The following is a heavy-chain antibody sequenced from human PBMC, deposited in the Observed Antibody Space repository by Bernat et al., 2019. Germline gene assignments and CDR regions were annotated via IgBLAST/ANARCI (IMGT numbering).Heavy chain of an antibody. J-gene: IGHJ4*02. CDR2: IYHSGST. V-gene: IGHV4-4*02. CDR1: GVYISSGHW. D-gene: IGHD1-26*01. CDR3: ATYSGSSHQWYFDY. Sequence: QVQLQESGPGLVKPSVTLSLTCAVPGVYISSGHWWSWVRQPPGKGLEWIGEIYHSGSTNYNPSLKSRVTISVDKSENQFSLKLNSVTAADTAVYYCATYSGSSHQWYFDYWGQGTLVTVSS.